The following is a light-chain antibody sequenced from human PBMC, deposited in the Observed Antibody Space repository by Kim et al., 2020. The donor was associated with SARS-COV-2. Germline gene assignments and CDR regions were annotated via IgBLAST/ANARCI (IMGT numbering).Light chain of an antibody. CDR1: QNIGSY. J-gene: IGKJ4*01. CDR3: QQSYKTPLI. Sequence: DIQMTQSPSSLSASIGDRVTITCRASQNIGSYLHWYQKKPGKAPQLLIFAATSLQSGVPSRFSGAGSGTDFTLTITGLQPEDIATYYCQQSYKTPLIFGGGTKVDIK. V-gene: IGKV1-39*01. CDR2: AAT.